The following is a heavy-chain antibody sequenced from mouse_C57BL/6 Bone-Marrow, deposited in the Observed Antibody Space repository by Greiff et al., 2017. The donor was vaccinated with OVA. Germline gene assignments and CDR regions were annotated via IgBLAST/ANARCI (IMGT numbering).Heavy chain of an antibody. V-gene: IGHV1-26*01. CDR1: GYTFTDYY. CDR3: ARQPYYYYGSSFDY. CDR2: INPNNGGT. D-gene: IGHD1-1*01. Sequence: EVQLQQSGPELVKPGASVKISCKASGYTFTDYYMNWVKQSHGKSLEWIGDINPNNGGTSYNQKFKGKATLTVDKSSSTAYMELRSLTSEDSAVYYCARQPYYYYGSSFDYWGQGTTLTVSS. J-gene: IGHJ2*01.